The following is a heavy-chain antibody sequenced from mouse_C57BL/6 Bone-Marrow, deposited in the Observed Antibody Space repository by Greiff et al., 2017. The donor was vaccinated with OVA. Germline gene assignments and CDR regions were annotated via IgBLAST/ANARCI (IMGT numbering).Heavy chain of an antibody. CDR1: GYTFTDYY. J-gene: IGHJ1*03. CDR3: ARPFDYYGSSYWYFDV. CDR2: INPNNGGT. Sequence: VQLQQSGPELVKPGASVKISCKASGYTFTDYYMNWVKQSHGTSLEWIGDINPNNGGTSYNQKFKGKATLTVDKSSSTAYRELRSLTSEDSAVYDCARPFDYYGSSYWYFDVWGTGTTVTVSS. V-gene: IGHV1-26*01. D-gene: IGHD1-1*01.